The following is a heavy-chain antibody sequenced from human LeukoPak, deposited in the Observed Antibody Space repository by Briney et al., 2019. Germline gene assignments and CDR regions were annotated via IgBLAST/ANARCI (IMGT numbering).Heavy chain of an antibody. CDR2: IKQDGSQK. J-gene: IGHJ4*02. CDR1: GFTFSSYW. CDR3: ARDWFDGDYDRFDY. V-gene: IGHV3-7*03. Sequence: GGSLRLSCAASGFTFSSYWMSRFRQAPGKGLEWVANIKQDGSQKFSVDSVKGRFTISRDNAKNSLYLQMNSLRVEDTAVYYCARDWFDGDYDRFDYWGQGTLVTVSS. D-gene: IGHD4-17*01.